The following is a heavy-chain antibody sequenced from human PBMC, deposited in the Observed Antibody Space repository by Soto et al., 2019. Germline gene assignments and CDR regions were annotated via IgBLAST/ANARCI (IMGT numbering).Heavy chain of an antibody. CDR1: GYTFTSYG. D-gene: IGHD6-19*01. J-gene: IGHJ6*02. Sequence: QVQLVQSGAEVKKPGASVKVSCKASGYTFTSYGISWVRQAPGQGLEWMGWISAYNGNTNYAQKLQGRVTMTTDTSTSTAYMELRGLRSDDTAVYYCARDREWLVSLRGYGMDVWGQGTTVTVSS. V-gene: IGHV1-18*01. CDR3: ARDREWLVSLRGYGMDV. CDR2: ISAYNGNT.